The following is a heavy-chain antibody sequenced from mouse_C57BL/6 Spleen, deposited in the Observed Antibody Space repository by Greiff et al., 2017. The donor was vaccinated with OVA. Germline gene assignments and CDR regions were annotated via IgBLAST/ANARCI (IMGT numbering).Heavy chain of an antibody. CDR3: ARENDGYYWYFDV. V-gene: IGHV3-6*01. CDR2: ISYAGSN. Sequence: VQLQQSGPGLVKPSQSLSLTCSVTGYSITSGYYWNWIRQFPGNKLEWMGYISYAGSNNYNPSLTNRISITRDTSKNQFFLKLNSVTTEDTATYYCARENDGYYWYFDVWGTGTTVTVSS. J-gene: IGHJ1*03. D-gene: IGHD2-3*01. CDR1: GYSITSGYY.